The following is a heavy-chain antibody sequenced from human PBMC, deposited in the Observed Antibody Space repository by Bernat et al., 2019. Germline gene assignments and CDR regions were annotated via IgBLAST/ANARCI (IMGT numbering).Heavy chain of an antibody. CDR2: IKTRPEGGTT. CDR3: TTDAGLYDNAGVGY. V-gene: IGHV3-15*07. Sequence: EVHLVESGGGLVEPGGSLRLSCVGSDFTFTNAWMNWVRQAPGKGLEWVGRIKTRPEGGTTDYAAPVKGRFTISRDDSKNTLYLQMNSLKTDDTAVYYCTTDAGLYDNAGVGYWGQGTLATVSS. D-gene: IGHD3-22*01. J-gene: IGHJ4*02. CDR1: DFTFTNAW.